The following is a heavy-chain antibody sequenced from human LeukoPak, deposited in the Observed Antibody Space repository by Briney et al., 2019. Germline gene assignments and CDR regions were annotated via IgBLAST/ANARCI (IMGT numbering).Heavy chain of an antibody. V-gene: IGHV3-33*01. CDR1: GFTFSSYG. CDR3: ATGSSLNWNYGSYYFDY. J-gene: IGHJ4*02. CDR2: IWYDGSNK. D-gene: IGHD1-7*01. Sequence: GGSLRLSCAASGFTFSSYGMHWVRQAPGKGLEWVAVIWYDGSNKYYADSVKGRFTISRDNSKNTLYLQMNSLRAEDTAVYYCATGSSLNWNYGSYYFDYWGQGTLVTVSS.